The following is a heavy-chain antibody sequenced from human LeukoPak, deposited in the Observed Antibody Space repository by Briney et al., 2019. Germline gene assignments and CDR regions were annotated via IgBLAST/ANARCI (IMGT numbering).Heavy chain of an antibody. Sequence: PSETLSLTCTVSGGSISSSSYYWNWIRQPPGKGLEWIGYIYYTGSTNYNPSLKSRVTISVDKSKTQFSLKLSSVTAADTAVYYCARAVGIVVVVAATPNTYDAFDIWGQGTMVTVSS. CDR3: ARAVGIVVVVAATPNTYDAFDI. V-gene: IGHV4-61*05. CDR2: IYYTGST. J-gene: IGHJ3*02. D-gene: IGHD2-15*01. CDR1: GGSISSSSYY.